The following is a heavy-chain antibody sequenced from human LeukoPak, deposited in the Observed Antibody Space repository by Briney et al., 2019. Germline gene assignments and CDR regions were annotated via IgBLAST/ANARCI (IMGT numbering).Heavy chain of an antibody. V-gene: IGHV1-24*01. CDR2: FDPEDGET. CDR3: ATLGRFPLNVNYYYYYGMDV. CDR1: GYTLTELS. Sequence: ASVKVSCKVSGYTLTELSMHWVRQAPGKGLELMGGFDPEDGETIYAQKFQGRVTMTEDTSTDTAYMELSSLRSEDTAVYYCATLGRFPLNVNYYYYYGMDVWGQGTTVTVSS. J-gene: IGHJ6*02.